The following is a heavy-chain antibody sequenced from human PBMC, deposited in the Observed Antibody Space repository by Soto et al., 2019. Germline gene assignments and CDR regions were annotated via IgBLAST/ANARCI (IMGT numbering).Heavy chain of an antibody. CDR3: ARSSTEPHYGDYAGYFQH. J-gene: IGHJ1*01. V-gene: IGHV1-69*06. D-gene: IGHD4-17*01. Sequence: SVKVSCKASGGTFSSYAISWVRQAPGPGLEWMGGIIPIFGTANYAQKFQGRVTITADKSTSTADMELSSLISEDTAVYYCARSSTEPHYGDYAGYFQHWGQGTLVTVSS. CDR2: IIPIFGTA. CDR1: GGTFSSYA.